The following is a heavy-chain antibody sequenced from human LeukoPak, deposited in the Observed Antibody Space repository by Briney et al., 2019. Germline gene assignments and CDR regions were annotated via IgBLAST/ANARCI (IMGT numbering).Heavy chain of an antibody. Sequence: ASVKSSCKASGYTFTGYYVHWVRQAPGQGGVWRGGVNPNSGGTNYEQKFQGRVTMTRDTSISTAYMEPSRLKTDDTAVYYCARSTRTNPRIPRPNWFDPWGQGTLVTVSS. D-gene: IGHD1-1*01. CDR1: GYTFTGYY. V-gene: IGHV1-2*02. CDR3: ARSTRTNPRIPRPNWFDP. CDR2: VNPNSGGT. J-gene: IGHJ5*02.